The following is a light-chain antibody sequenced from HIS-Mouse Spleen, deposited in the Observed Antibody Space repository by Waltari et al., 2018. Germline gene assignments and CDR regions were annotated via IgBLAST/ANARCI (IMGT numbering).Light chain of an antibody. CDR1: QSVLYSSNNKNY. CDR2: WAS. Sequence: DIVMTQSPDSLAVSLGERATINCKSSQSVLYSSNNKNYLAWYQQKPGQPPKLLIYWASTRESGVPDRFSGSGSGTDFTLTISSLQAEDVAVYSCQQYYSTPYTFGQGTKLYIK. J-gene: IGKJ2*01. V-gene: IGKV4-1*01. CDR3: QQYYSTPYT.